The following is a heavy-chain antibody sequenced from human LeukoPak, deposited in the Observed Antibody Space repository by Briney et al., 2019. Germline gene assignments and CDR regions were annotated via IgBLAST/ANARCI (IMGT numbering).Heavy chain of an antibody. CDR1: EFTFSDYW. V-gene: IGHV3-11*01. Sequence: GGSLRLSCAASEFTFSDYWMSWVRQAPGKGLEWVSYISSSGSTIYYAASVKGRFTISRDNAKNSLYLQMNSLRAEDTAVYYCARDGVVVAAKWGQGTLVTVSS. CDR3: ARDGVVVAAK. CDR2: ISSSGSTI. D-gene: IGHD2-15*01. J-gene: IGHJ4*02.